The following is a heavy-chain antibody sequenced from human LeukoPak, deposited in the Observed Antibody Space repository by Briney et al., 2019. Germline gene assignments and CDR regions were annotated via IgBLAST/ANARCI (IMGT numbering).Heavy chain of an antibody. Sequence: ASVKVSCKASGYTFTGYYMHWVRQAPGQGLEWMGWINPNSGGTNYAQKFQGRVTMTRDTSISTAYMELSGLRSDDTAVYYCARERCSGGSCYPLDYWGQGTLVTVSS. CDR3: ARERCSGGSCYPLDY. J-gene: IGHJ4*02. V-gene: IGHV1-2*02. D-gene: IGHD2-15*01. CDR2: INPNSGGT. CDR1: GYTFTGYY.